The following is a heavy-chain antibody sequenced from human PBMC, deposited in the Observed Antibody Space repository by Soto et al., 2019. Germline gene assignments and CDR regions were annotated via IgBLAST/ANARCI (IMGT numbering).Heavy chain of an antibody. D-gene: IGHD6-19*01. CDR3: ARDGSGFHWYFDL. J-gene: IGHJ2*01. CDR2: IAVGSGNT. CDR1: GFTFTSSA. V-gene: IGHV1-58*01. Sequence: GASVKVSCKASGFTFTSSAVQWVRQARGQRLEWIGWIAVGSGNTNYAQKFQERVTITRDMSTRTAYMQLSSATPEDTAVYFCARDGSGFHWYFDLWGQGTLVTVSS.